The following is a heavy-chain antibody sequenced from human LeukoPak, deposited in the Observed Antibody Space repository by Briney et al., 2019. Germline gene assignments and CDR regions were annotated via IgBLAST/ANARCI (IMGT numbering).Heavy chain of an antibody. J-gene: IGHJ4*02. V-gene: IGHV4-34*01. Sequence: GTLRLSCAASGFTFSSYGMSWVRQPPGKGLEWIGEINHSGSTNYNPSLKSRVTISVDTSKNQFSLKLSSVTAADTAVYYCARVGALGYYDSSGYYPTENWGQGTLVTVSS. CDR3: ARVGALGYYDSSGYYPTEN. CDR2: INHSGST. D-gene: IGHD3-22*01. CDR1: GFTFSSYG.